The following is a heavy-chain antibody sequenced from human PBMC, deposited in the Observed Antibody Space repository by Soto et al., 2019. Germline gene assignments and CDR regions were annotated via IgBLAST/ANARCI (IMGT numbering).Heavy chain of an antibody. CDR3: ARDLSYSSGWYQDWFDP. D-gene: IGHD6-19*01. V-gene: IGHV4-30-4*01. CDR2: IYYSGST. CDR1: GGSISGGDYY. Sequence: PSETLSLTCTVSGGSISGGDYYWSWIRQPPGKGLEWIGYIYYSGSTYYNPSLKSRVTISVDTSKNQFSLKLSSVTAADTAVYYCARDLSYSSGWYQDWFDPWGQGTLVTVSS. J-gene: IGHJ5*02.